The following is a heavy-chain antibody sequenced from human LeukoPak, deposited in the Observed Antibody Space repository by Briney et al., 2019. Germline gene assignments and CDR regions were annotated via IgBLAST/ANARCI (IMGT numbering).Heavy chain of an antibody. CDR1: GFTFSSYE. V-gene: IGHV3-48*03. Sequence: PGGSLRLSCAASGFTFSSYEMNWVRQAPGKGLEWVSYISSSGSTIYYADSVKGRFTISRDNAKNSLYLQMNSLSAEDTAVYYCARDSCGGDCYGNWFDPWGQGTLVTVSS. CDR3: ARDSCGGDCYGNWFDP. D-gene: IGHD2-21*02. CDR2: ISSSGSTI. J-gene: IGHJ5*02.